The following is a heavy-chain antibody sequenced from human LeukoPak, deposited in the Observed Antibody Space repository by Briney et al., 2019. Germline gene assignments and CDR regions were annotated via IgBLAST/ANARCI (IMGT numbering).Heavy chain of an antibody. D-gene: IGHD3-10*01. CDR1: GGSISSGSYY. J-gene: IGHJ4*02. CDR3: ARGIRGSVYYFDY. V-gene: IGHV4-39*01. Sequence: PSETLSLTCTVSGGSISSGSYYWGWIRQPPGKGLEWIGSIYYSGSTYYNPSLKSRLTISVDTSKNQFSLKLSSVTAADTAVYYCARGIRGSVYYFDYWGQGTLVTVSS. CDR2: IYYSGST.